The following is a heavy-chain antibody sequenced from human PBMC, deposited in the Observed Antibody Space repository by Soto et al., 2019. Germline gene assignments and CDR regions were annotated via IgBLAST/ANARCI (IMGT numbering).Heavy chain of an antibody. V-gene: IGHV3-33*01. J-gene: IGHJ4*02. CDR1: GFTFSSYG. D-gene: IGHD6-19*01. CDR2: IWYDGSNK. CDR3: ARDHSSGWSPSYFDY. Sequence: GSLRLSCAASGFTFSSYGMHWVRQAPGKGLEWVAVIWYDGSNKYYADSVKGRFTISRDNSKNTLYLQMNSLRAEDTAVYYCARDHSSGWSPSYFDYWGQGTLVTVSS.